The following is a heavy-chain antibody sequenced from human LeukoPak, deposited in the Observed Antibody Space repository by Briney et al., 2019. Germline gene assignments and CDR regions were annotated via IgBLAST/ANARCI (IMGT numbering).Heavy chain of an antibody. CDR1: GGSISSGDYY. V-gene: IGHV4-31*01. CDR3: ARDLGDGYLANDY. CDR2: TLYTGTT. J-gene: IGHJ4*02. Sequence: SETLSLTCTVSGGSISSGDYYWSWIRQPPGKGLEWIGYTLYTGTTYYNPSLKSPVTISVDTSDNQFSLQLSSVTAADTAVYYCARDLGDGYLANDYWGQGTLVTVSS. D-gene: IGHD5-24*01.